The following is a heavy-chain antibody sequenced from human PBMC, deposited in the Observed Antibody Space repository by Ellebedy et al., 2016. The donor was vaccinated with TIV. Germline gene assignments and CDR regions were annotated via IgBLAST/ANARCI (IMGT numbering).Heavy chain of an antibody. CDR2: IYYSGST. Sequence: SETLSLTXTVSGGSISSYYWSWIRQPPGKGLGWVGSIYYSGSTNYNPSLKGRVTISVDTSKNQFSLKLSSVTAADTAVYYCAHSFVSNTSWAGGMDVWGQGTTVTVSS. V-gene: IGHV4-59*01. J-gene: IGHJ6*02. CDR3: AHSFVSNTSWAGGMDV. D-gene: IGHD2-2*01. CDR1: GGSISSYY.